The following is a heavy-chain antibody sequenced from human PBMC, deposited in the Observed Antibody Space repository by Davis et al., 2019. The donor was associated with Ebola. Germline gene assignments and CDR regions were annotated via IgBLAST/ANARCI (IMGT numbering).Heavy chain of an antibody. V-gene: IGHV3-53*01. CDR3: MKVRYYSTWRGGFDS. D-gene: IGHD2-2*01. Sequence: GESLKISCAASGLTVSSNYMSWVRQAPGKGLEWVSLIYSGGSTYYADSVRGRFTISRDNSKNTLYLQMNSLRAEDTAVYYCMKVRYYSTWRGGFDSWGQGALVTVSS. J-gene: IGHJ4*02. CDR2: IYSGGST. CDR1: GLTVSSNY.